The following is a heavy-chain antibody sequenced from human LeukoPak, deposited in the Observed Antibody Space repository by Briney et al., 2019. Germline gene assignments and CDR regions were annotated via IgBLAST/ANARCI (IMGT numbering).Heavy chain of an antibody. V-gene: IGHV3-30*18. D-gene: IGHD3-22*01. Sequence: AGSLRLSCAVSGFSFSSYGMHWVRQAPGKGLEWLAVISYDATNTYYADSVKGRFTISRDISKSTLYLQMNSLRAEDTAVYYCAKAYHTDSSGYVDYWGQGTLVTVSS. CDR3: AKAYHTDSSGYVDY. CDR2: ISYDATNT. J-gene: IGHJ4*02. CDR1: GFSFSSYG.